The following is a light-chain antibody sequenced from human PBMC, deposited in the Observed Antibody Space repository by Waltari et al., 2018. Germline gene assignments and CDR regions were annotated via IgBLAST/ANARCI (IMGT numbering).Light chain of an antibody. CDR1: NIGSYS. J-gene: IGLJ1*01. V-gene: IGLV3-21*04. CDR3: HVWHPDMDPGV. Sequence: SYALTQPPSVSVAPGTTARITCGGANIGSYSVHWYQQKPGQAPVLVIFYDSDRPPGIPERFSGSNSGNTATLTISSVEAGDEAKYYCHVWHPDMDPGVFGPGTEVSV. CDR2: YDS.